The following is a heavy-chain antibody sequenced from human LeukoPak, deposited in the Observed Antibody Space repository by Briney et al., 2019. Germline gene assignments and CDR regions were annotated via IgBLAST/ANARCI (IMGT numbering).Heavy chain of an antibody. J-gene: IGHJ3*02. CDR2: ISAYNGNT. D-gene: IGHD3-3*01. V-gene: IGHV1-18*01. CDR3: ARPERITIFGVVIRTDAFDI. Sequence: ASVKVSCKASGYTFTSYGISWVRQAPGQGLEWMGWISAYNGNTNYAQKLQGRVTMTTDTSTSTAYMELRSLRSDDTAVYYCARPERITIFGVVIRTDAFDIWGQGTMVTVTS. CDR1: GYTFTSYG.